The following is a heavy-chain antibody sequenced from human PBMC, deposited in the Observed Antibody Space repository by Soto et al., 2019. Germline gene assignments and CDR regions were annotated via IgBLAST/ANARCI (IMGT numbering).Heavy chain of an antibody. CDR1: GGSISSSSYY. J-gene: IGHJ6*04. D-gene: IGHD3-3*01. CDR2: IYYSGST. V-gene: IGHV4-39*01. CDR3: ARHAITVLRFLEWLSYELPDV. Sequence: PSETLSLTCTVSGGSISSSSYYWGWIRQPPGKGLEWIGSIYYSGSTYYNPSLKSRVTISVDTSKNQFSLKLSSVTAADTAVYYCARHAITVLRFLEWLSYELPDVWGKGTTVTVSS.